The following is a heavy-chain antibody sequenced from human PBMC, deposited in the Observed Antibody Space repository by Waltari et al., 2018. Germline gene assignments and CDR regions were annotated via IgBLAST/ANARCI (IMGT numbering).Heavy chain of an antibody. CDR1: GFTFNSYS. V-gene: IGHV3-23*01. D-gene: IGHD3-9*01. CDR2: ISSNGAGT. Sequence: EVQLLESGGGLVQPGESLRLSCTASGFTFNSYSMSWVRQAPGKGLEWVSSISSNGAGTYYANPVKGRFTISRDNSKNTLYLQINSLRAEDTAIYYCVKDRPDWPIDYWGQGTLVTVSS. CDR3: VKDRPDWPIDY. J-gene: IGHJ4*02.